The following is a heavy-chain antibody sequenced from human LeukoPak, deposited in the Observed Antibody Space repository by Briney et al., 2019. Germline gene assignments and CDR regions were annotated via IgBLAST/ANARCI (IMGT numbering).Heavy chain of an antibody. Sequence: GGSLRLSCAASGFTFSNYAMSWVRQAPGKGLEWVSAITGGGSGIYYADSMKSRFTISRDNSKNTLYLQINGLRPEDPAVYYCAKWGDYDVLTGYYVSDYWGQGTLVTVSS. CDR3: AKWGDYDVLTGYYVSDY. J-gene: IGHJ4*02. CDR2: ITGGGSGI. CDR1: GFTFSNYA. V-gene: IGHV3-23*01. D-gene: IGHD3-9*01.